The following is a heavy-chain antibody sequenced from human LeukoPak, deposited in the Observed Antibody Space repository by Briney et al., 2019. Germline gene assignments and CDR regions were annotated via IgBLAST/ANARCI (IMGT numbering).Heavy chain of an antibody. CDR1: GFTFSTYW. V-gene: IGHV3-74*01. Sequence: GGSLRLSCAASGFTFSTYWMHWVRQAPGKGLVWVSRINTDGSTTTYADSVKGRFTISRDNARNTLYLQMNSLRAEDTAVYFCARGAPADYWGQGALVTVSS. D-gene: IGHD2-2*01. CDR3: ARGAPADY. J-gene: IGHJ4*02. CDR2: INTDGSTT.